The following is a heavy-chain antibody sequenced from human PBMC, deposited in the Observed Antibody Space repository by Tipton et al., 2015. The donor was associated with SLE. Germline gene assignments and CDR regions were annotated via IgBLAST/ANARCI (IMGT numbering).Heavy chain of an antibody. V-gene: IGHV4-59*08. Sequence: TLSLTCTVSGGSISSYYWSWIRQPPEKGLEWIGYIYYSGSTNYNPSLKSRVTISVDTSKNQFSLKLSSVTAADTAVYYCARHISPLGAFDIWGQGTMVTVSS. CDR2: IYYSGST. J-gene: IGHJ3*02. CDR1: GGSISSYY. D-gene: IGHD7-27*01. CDR3: ARHISPLGAFDI.